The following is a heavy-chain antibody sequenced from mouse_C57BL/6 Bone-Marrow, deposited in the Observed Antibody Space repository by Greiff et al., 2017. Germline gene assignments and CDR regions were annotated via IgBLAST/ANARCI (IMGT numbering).Heavy chain of an antibody. CDR3: ARDRGYAMDY. CDR1: GFTFSSYA. Sequence: EVQLQESGGGLVKPGGSLKLSCAASGFTFSSYAMSWVRQTPEKRLEWVATISDGGSYTYYPDNVKGRFTISRDNAKNNLYLQMSHLKSEDTAMYYCARDRGYAMDYWGQGTSVTVSS. J-gene: IGHJ4*01. CDR2: ISDGGSYT. V-gene: IGHV5-4*01. D-gene: IGHD3-3*01.